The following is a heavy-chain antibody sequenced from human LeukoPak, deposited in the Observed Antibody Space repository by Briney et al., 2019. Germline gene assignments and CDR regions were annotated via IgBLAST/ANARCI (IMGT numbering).Heavy chain of an antibody. D-gene: IGHD2-2*01. V-gene: IGHV3-74*01. CDR1: GFTFSSYW. Sequence: PGGSLRLSCAASGFTFSSYWMHWVRQAPGKGLVWVSRINSDGSSTSYADSVKGRFTISRDNAKNTLYLQMGSLRAEDMAVYYCARSDYATDAFDIWGQGTMVTVSS. CDR3: ARSDYATDAFDI. CDR2: INSDGSST. J-gene: IGHJ3*02.